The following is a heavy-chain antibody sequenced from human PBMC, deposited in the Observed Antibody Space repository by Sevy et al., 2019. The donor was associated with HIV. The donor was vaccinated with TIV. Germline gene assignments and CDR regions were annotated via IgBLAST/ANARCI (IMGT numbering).Heavy chain of an antibody. CDR3: ATHPDIVVVPAAPNRAYGMDV. D-gene: IGHD2-2*01. CDR2: FDPEDGET. Sequence: ASVKVSCKVSGYTLTELSMHWVRQAPGKGLEWMGGFDPEDGETIYAQKFQGRVTMTEDTSTDTAYMELSSLRSEDTAVYYCATHPDIVVVPAAPNRAYGMDVWDQGTTVTVSS. CDR1: GYTLTELS. V-gene: IGHV1-24*01. J-gene: IGHJ6*02.